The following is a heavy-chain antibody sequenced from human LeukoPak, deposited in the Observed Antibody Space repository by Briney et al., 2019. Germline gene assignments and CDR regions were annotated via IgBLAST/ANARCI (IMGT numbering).Heavy chain of an antibody. CDR3: ARSYGTIVFDY. J-gene: IGHJ4*02. CDR1: GFTFSSYW. CDR2: ISNDGTDE. Sequence: GGSLRLSCAASGFTFSSYWMHWVRQAPGKGLVWVSRISNDGTDENYADSVKGRFTISRDNAKNTLFLQMNSLRAEDTAVYYCARSYGTIVFDYWGQGILVTVSS. D-gene: IGHD1-14*01. V-gene: IGHV3-74*01.